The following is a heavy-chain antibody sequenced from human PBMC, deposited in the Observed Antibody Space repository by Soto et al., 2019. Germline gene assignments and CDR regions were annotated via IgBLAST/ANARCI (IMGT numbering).Heavy chain of an antibody. D-gene: IGHD6-13*01. CDR2: IYYSGST. Sequence: SETLSLTCTVSGGSISSYYWSWIRQPPGKGLEWIGYIYYSGSTNYNPSLKSRVTISVDTSKNQFSLKLSSVTAADTAVYYCARVEYCSSWYWWFDPWGQGTLVTVSS. CDR1: GGSISSYY. V-gene: IGHV4-59*01. CDR3: ARVEYCSSWYWWFDP. J-gene: IGHJ5*02.